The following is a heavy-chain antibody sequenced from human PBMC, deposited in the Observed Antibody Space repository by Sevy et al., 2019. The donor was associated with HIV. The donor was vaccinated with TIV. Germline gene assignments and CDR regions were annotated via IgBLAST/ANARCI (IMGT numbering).Heavy chain of an antibody. J-gene: IGHJ4*02. CDR2: LKSDVYGGTV. Sequence: GGSLRLSCTASGFTFGDYCMSWVRQAPGKGLEWVAFLKSDVYGGTVDHAASGRGGFVISRDDSKTIAYLQMNYLKTEDTGVYYCTRVKAAQSIFYDWGQGALVTVSS. CDR1: GFTFGDYC. D-gene: IGHD6-13*01. V-gene: IGHV3-49*04. CDR3: TRVKAAQSIFYD.